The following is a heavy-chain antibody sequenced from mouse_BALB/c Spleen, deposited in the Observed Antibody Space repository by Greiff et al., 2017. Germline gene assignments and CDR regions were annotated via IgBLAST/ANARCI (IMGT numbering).Heavy chain of an antibody. Sequence: DLVKPGASVKLSCKASGYTFTSYWINWIKQRPGQGLEWIGRIAPGSGSTYYNEMFKGKATLTADKSSSTAYMQLSSLTSEDSAVYFCARCYGSPYWYFDVWGAGTTVTVSS. CDR1: GYTFTSYW. V-gene: IGHV1S41*01. D-gene: IGHD1-1*01. CDR3: ARCYGSPYWYFDV. CDR2: IAPGSGST. J-gene: IGHJ1*01.